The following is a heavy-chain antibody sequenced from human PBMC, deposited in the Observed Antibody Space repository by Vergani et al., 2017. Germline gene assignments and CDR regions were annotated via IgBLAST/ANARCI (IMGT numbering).Heavy chain of an antibody. Sequence: QVQLVQSGAEVKKPGASVKVSCKASGYTFTSYYMHWVRQAPGQGREWMGIINTSGGSTSYAQKFQGRVTMTRDTSTSTVYMELSSLRSEDTAVYYCARDGGNYYGSGSYYNVYWGQGTLVTVSS. D-gene: IGHD3-10*01. J-gene: IGHJ4*02. CDR1: GYTFTSYY. V-gene: IGHV1-46*01. CDR3: ARDGGNYYGSGSYYNVY. CDR2: INTSGGST.